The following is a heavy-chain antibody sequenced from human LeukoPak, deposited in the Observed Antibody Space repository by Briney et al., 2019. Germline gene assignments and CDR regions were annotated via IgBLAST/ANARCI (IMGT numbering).Heavy chain of an antibody. CDR2: TRSSGTT. D-gene: IGHD3-10*02. Sequence: PSETLSLTCSVSGDSTGGNFYWSWIRQHPGRGLEWIGYTRSSGTTFYNPSLKSRSTILMDTSNDLFSLILTSATAADTAVYFCTRNVRGVAGPSEIWGQGTMVTVSS. V-gene: IGHV4-31*03. CDR3: TRNVRGVAGPSEI. CDR1: GDSTGGNFY. J-gene: IGHJ3*02.